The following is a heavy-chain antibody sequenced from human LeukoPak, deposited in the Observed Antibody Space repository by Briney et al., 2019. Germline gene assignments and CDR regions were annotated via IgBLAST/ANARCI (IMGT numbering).Heavy chain of an antibody. Sequence: GGSLRLSCAASGFTFSSYAMSWARLAPRKGLEWVSTLSVGGSSTYYADSVKGRFTISRDNSKNTLILQMNSLRAEDTAVYYCARYVAGSYYYGMDVWGQGTTVTVSS. J-gene: IGHJ6*02. V-gene: IGHV3-23*01. D-gene: IGHD6-19*01. CDR3: ARYVAGSYYYGMDV. CDR2: LSVGGSST. CDR1: GFTFSSYA.